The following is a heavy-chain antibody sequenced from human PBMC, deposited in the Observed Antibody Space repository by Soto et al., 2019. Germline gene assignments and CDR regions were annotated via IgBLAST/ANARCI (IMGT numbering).Heavy chain of an antibody. Sequence: PGGSLRLSCAASGFIFSDYAMSWVRQAPGKGLEWVAGMGGANGDTYYAESVGGRFAIFRDNSKSTLFLQLNSLRAEDTAVYFCAKDGVDHNSVWDPFDIWGQGTLVTVS. D-gene: IGHD2-15*01. CDR2: MGGANGDT. V-gene: IGHV3-23*01. J-gene: IGHJ3*02. CDR1: GFIFSDYA. CDR3: AKDGVDHNSVWDPFDI.